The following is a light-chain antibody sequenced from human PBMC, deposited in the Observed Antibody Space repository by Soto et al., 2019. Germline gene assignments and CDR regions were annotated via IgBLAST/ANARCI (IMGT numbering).Light chain of an antibody. CDR2: GAS. Sequence: EIVLTQSPDALSLSPGERATFSCRATQSITNNYVAWYQQKPGQAPRLLIYGASNRAYGVPARFRGSGSGTNFTLTIASLEPEDFAVYYCQQRSNWPYLTFGGGTRV. J-gene: IGKJ4*01. CDR3: QQRSNWPYLT. V-gene: IGKV3-11*01. CDR1: QSITNN.